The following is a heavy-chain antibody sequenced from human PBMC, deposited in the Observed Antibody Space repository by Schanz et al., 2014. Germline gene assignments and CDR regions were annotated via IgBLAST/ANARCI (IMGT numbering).Heavy chain of an antibody. Sequence: QVQLVQSGAEVKKPGVSVKVSCKASGYTFTTYYIHWVRQAPGQGLEWMGKINPSSGTTRIAQNCQGRLTVTRDTSTSTVNMELSSLRSEDTAVYYCARGSLAGDVALLMAANDYWGQGTPVTVSS. V-gene: IGHV1-46*01. J-gene: IGHJ4*02. CDR1: GYTFTTYY. CDR3: ARGSLAGDVALLMAANDY. CDR2: INPSSGTT. D-gene: IGHD2-15*01.